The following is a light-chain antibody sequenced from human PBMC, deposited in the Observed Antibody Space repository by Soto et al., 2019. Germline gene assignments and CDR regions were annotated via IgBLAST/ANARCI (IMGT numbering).Light chain of an antibody. Sequence: QSLLTQPPSVSAASGQKVTISCSGSSSNIGKNYVSWYQQLPGTAPKLLIYDNNKRPSGIPDRFSGSKSGTSATLGITGLQTGDEADYYCGTWDSSLTVGVFGGGTKLTVL. V-gene: IGLV1-51*01. J-gene: IGLJ3*02. CDR3: GTWDSSLTVGV. CDR2: DNN. CDR1: SSNIGKNY.